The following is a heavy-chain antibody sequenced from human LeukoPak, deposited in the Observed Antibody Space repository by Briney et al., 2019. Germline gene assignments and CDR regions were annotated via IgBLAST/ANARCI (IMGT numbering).Heavy chain of an antibody. CDR1: GFTFSSYW. J-gene: IGHJ6*02. CDR2: MNRDGSEK. CDR3: ARDGGIIRFGGQDV. Sequence: GGSLRLSCAASGFTFSSYWMSWVRQAPGKGLEWVANMNRDGSEKNYVDSIKGRFTISRDNAANSLYLQMNSLRVEDTAVYYCARDGGIIRFGGQDVWGQGTSVIVS. D-gene: IGHD3-16*01. V-gene: IGHV3-7*01.